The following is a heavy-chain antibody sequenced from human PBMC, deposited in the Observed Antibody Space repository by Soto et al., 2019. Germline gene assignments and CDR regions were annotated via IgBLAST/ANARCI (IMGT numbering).Heavy chain of an antibody. CDR2: IYPSDSDT. CDR1: GYRLTSYW. D-gene: IGHD3-22*01. CDR3: ARHNNGYYDSSGYYAAYWLDY. J-gene: IGHJ4*02. V-gene: IGHV5-51*01. Sequence: XASQKISCKACGYRLTSYWIGWVRQMPGKGLEWMGIIYPSDSDTRYSPSFLGQVTISVGKSISTAYLQWSSLKASDTAMYYCARHNNGYYDSSGYYAAYWLDYWGQGTLVTASS.